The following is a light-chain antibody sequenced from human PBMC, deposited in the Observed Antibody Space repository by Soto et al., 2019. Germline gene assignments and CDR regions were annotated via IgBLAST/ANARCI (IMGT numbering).Light chain of an antibody. CDR2: GSS. CDR1: QSVSSSY. V-gene: IGKV3-20*01. CDR3: QQYGSSPLT. Sequence: EIVLTQSPGTLSLSPGERATLSCRASQSVSSSYLAWYQQKPGQAPRPLIYGSSSRAIGIPDRFSGSGSGTDFTLTISRLEPEEFAEYYCQQYGSSPLTFGQGTKVEIK. J-gene: IGKJ1*01.